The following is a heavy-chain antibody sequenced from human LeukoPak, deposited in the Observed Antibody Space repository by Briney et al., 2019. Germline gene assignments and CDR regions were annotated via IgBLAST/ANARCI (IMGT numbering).Heavy chain of an antibody. J-gene: IGHJ5*02. CDR2: INHSGST. D-gene: IGHD4-17*01. CDR3: ARVRGDYVNLFDP. V-gene: IGHV4-34*01. CDR1: GGSFSGYY. Sequence: SETLSLTCAVYGGSFSGYYWSWIRQPPGKGLEWIGEINHSGSTNYNPSLKSRVTISLDTSKKQFSLWLRSVTAADTAVYYCARVRGDYVNLFDPWGQGTLVTVSS.